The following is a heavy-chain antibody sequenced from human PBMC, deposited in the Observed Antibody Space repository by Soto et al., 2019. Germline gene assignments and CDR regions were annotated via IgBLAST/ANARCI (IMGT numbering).Heavy chain of an antibody. V-gene: IGHV1-8*01. CDR1: GYTFTSYD. J-gene: IGHJ5*02. CDR2: MNPNSGNT. Sequence: QVQLVQSGAEVKKPGASVKVSCKASGYTFTSYDINWVRQATGQGLEWMGWMNPNSGNTGYAQKFEGRVTMTRNTSIATSYMELSSLRSEDTAVYYCARCRLAVAGLDPLGQGTLVTASS. D-gene: IGHD6-19*01. CDR3: ARCRLAVAGLDP.